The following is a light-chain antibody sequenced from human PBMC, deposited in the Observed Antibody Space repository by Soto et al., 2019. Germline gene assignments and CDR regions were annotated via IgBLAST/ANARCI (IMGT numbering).Light chain of an antibody. CDR1: QGISNY. CDR3: EQYDTLPVT. V-gene: IGKV1-33*01. CDR2: DAS. Sequence: RLTPSPWIRFVSVEGVVPITCRASQGISNYLAWYQQRTGKAPKLVIYDASNLETGVPSRFSGSRSGTDFTLTIRCLQPEDIATYYCEQYDTLPVTFGGGTKVDIK. J-gene: IGKJ4*01.